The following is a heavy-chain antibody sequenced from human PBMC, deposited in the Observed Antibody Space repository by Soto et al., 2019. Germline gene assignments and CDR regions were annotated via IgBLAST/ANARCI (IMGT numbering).Heavy chain of an antibody. V-gene: IGHV4-59*08. Sequence: SETLSLTCSVSGGSITSYYWSWIRQPPGKGLEWIGYMYYSGSTNYNPSIKSRITITVGTSENQFYQKLNSVNDADTAVFYCARQYYDILTGYSHFDYWGQGTLVTVS. CDR2: MYYSGST. D-gene: IGHD3-9*01. CDR3: ARQYYDILTGYSHFDY. CDR1: GGSITSYY. J-gene: IGHJ4*02.